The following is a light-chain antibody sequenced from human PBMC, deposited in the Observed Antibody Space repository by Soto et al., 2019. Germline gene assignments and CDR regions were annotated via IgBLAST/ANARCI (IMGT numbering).Light chain of an antibody. Sequence: EIVMTQSPARLSVSPGERATFSYRASQNVNNRLAWYQQKAGQPPRLLIYGASTRATGIPARFSGSGSGTELTLTISSLQSEDFAVYYCQHFNRWPLLFGQGTKVEIK. CDR1: QNVNNR. CDR2: GAS. J-gene: IGKJ1*01. CDR3: QHFNRWPLL. V-gene: IGKV3-15*01.